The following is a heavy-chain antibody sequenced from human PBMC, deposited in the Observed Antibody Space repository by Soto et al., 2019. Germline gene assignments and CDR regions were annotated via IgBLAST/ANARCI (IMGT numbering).Heavy chain of an antibody. CDR3: ARIYPGGGYIWGSLFDY. Sequence: PGESLKISCKGSGYSFTSYWIGWVRQMPGKGLEWMGIIYPGDSDTRYSPSFQGQVTISADKSISTAYLQWSSLKASDTAMYYCARIYPGGGYIWGSLFDYWGQGTLVTVSS. CDR1: GYSFTSYW. V-gene: IGHV5-51*01. D-gene: IGHD3-16*01. CDR2: IYPGDSDT. J-gene: IGHJ4*02.